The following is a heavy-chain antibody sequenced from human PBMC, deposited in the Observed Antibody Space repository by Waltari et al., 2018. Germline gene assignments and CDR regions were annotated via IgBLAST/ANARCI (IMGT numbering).Heavy chain of an antibody. J-gene: IGHJ4*02. CDR3: ARLPTKYYDSLGWGFFDQ. V-gene: IGHV4-59*08. CDR1: GDFPSDDH. CDR2: LRNTGST. Sequence: HVQLQESGPGLVKPSETLSLTCTVSGDFPSDDHWPGTRQAPGKGLEWIAYLRNTGSTKRNPSLESRVTISADTSKKQFTLRLTSVTAADTAVYYCARLPTKYYDSLGWGFFDQWGQGILVTVSS. D-gene: IGHD3-22*01.